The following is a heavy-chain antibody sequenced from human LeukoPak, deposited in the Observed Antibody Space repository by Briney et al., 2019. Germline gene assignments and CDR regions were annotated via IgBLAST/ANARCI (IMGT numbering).Heavy chain of an antibody. D-gene: IGHD3-10*01. CDR2: ISYDGSNK. CDR1: GFTFSSYG. V-gene: IGHV3-30*03. CDR3: SYGSGSYSFDY. Sequence: GGSLRLSCAASGFTFSSYGMHWVRQAPGKGLEWVAVISYDGSNKYYADSVKGRFTISRDNPKNTLYLQMNSLRAEDTAVYYCSYGSGSYSFDYWGQGTLVTVSS. J-gene: IGHJ4*02.